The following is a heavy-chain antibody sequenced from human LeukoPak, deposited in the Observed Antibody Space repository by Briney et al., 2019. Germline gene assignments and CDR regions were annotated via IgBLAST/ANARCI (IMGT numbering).Heavy chain of an antibody. CDR2: ISWNSGSI. D-gene: IGHD3-3*01. Sequence: PGRSLRLSCAASGFTFDDYAMHWVRQAPGKGLEWVSGISWNSGSIGYADSVKGRFTISRDNAKNSLYLQMNSLRAEDMALYYCAKDTTISLPGYYMDVWGKGTTVTVSS. CDR1: GFTFDDYA. V-gene: IGHV3-9*03. J-gene: IGHJ6*03. CDR3: AKDTTISLPGYYMDV.